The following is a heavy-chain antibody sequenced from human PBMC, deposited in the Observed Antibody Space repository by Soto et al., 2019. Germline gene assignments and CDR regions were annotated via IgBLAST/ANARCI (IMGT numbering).Heavy chain of an antibody. V-gene: IGHV3-23*01. CDR1: GFTVTTNY. Sequence: GGSLRLSCAASGFTVTTNYMSWVRQPPGKGLEWVSAISGSGGSTYYADSVKGRFTISRDNSKNTLYLQMNSLRAEDTAVYYCAKDSRYSSSSSFDYWGQGTLVTVSS. D-gene: IGHD6-6*01. J-gene: IGHJ4*02. CDR2: ISGSGGST. CDR3: AKDSRYSSSSSFDY.